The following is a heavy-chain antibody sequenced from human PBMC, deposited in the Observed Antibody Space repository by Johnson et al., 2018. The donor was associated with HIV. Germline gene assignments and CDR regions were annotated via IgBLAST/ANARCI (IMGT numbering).Heavy chain of an antibody. Sequence: QMLLVESGGGLVKPGGSLRLSCAASGFTFSDYYMSWIRQAPGKGLEWVSYISSSGSIIHYADSVKGRFTISRDNAKNSLYPQMNSLRAEDTAVYYCAISGTGPDAFDIWGQGTMVTVSS. CDR2: ISSSGSII. CDR3: AISGTGPDAFDI. V-gene: IGHV3-11*04. J-gene: IGHJ3*02. CDR1: GFTFSDYY.